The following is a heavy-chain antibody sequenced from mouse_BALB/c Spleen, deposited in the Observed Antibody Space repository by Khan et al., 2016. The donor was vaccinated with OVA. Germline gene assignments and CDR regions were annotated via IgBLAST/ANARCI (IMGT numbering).Heavy chain of an antibody. D-gene: IGHD2-1*01. Sequence: QIQSVQSGPELKKPGETVKISCKASGYTLTNYGMNWVKQAPGKGLKWMGWINTYTGEPTYAEDFKGRIAFSLETSASTAYLQINNLKNDDTATYFCARSNGNYWFAYWGQVTLVTVSA. V-gene: IGHV9-3-1*01. J-gene: IGHJ3*01. CDR2: INTYTGEP. CDR3: ARSNGNYWFAY. CDR1: GYTLTNYG.